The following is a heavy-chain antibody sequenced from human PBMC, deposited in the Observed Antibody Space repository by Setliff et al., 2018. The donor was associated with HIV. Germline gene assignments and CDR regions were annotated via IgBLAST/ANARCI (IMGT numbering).Heavy chain of an antibody. J-gene: IGHJ6*02. CDR2: LYPDDSDT. Sequence: GESLTISCKGSGYNFANYWIAWVRQMPGKGLEWMGILYPDDSDTRYSPSFQGQVTMSVDKTMRTAYLQWNSLKASDTALYYCARGSSSTNYYYYGLDVWGQGTTVTVSS. V-gene: IGHV5-51*01. CDR3: ARGSSSTNYYYYGLDV. D-gene: IGHD6-6*01. CDR1: GYNFANYW.